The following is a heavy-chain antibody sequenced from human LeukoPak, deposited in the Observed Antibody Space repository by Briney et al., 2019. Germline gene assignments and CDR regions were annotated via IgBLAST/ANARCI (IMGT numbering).Heavy chain of an antibody. J-gene: IGHJ6*02. V-gene: IGHV3-9*01. CDR1: GFTFSSYG. CDR2: ISWKSGII. Sequence: GGSLRLSCAASGFTFSSYGMHWVRQAPGKGLEWVSGISWKSGIIGYADSVKGRFTISRDNAKNSLYLQMNSLRAEDTALSYCAKDKSHSSWTSRYYYYALDVWGQGTTVTVSS. CDR3: AKDKSHSSWTSRYYYYALDV. D-gene: IGHD6-19*01.